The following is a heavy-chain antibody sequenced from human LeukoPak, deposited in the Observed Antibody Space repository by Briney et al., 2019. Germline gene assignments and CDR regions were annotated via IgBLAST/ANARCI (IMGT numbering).Heavy chain of an antibody. D-gene: IGHD5-18*01. CDR3: ARQNSYGTYYGLDV. J-gene: IGHJ6*02. V-gene: IGHV4-59*08. CDR2: LYDSGAT. Sequence: PSETLSLTCTVSGGSISGFYRNWIRQSPGKGLEWIGHLYDSGATTYNPSLKSRVTTSVDTSKNQFSLMLSSVTAADTAVYFCARQNSYGTYYGLDVWGQGTTVTVSS. CDR1: GGSISGFY.